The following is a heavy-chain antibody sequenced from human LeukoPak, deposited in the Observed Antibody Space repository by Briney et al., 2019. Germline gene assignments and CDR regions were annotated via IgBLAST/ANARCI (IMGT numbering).Heavy chain of an antibody. V-gene: IGHV3-30*02. J-gene: IGHJ4*02. CDR2: IWSDGSNK. CDR3: VPHYDILTGSYYCAY. CDR1: GFTFSTYG. D-gene: IGHD3-9*01. Sequence: GGSLRLSCAASGFTFSTYGMHWVRQAPGKGLEWVAVIWSDGSNKYYADSVKGRFTISRDNSKNTLYLQMSSLRAEDTAVYYCVPHYDILTGSYYCAYWGQGTLVTVSS.